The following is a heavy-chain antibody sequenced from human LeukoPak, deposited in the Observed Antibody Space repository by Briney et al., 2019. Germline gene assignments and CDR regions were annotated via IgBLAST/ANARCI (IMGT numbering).Heavy chain of an antibody. J-gene: IGHJ5*02. V-gene: IGHV3-7*01. CDR1: GFTFSTYW. CDR3: FRDDGPGT. Sequence: GGSLRLSCAASGFTFSTYWTSWVRQAPGKGPEWVANIKEDGSEKYYVDSVKGRFTISRDNAKTSLHLQMDSLRAEDTAVYYCFRDDGPGTWGQGTPVTVSS. D-gene: IGHD3-10*01. CDR2: IKEDGSEK.